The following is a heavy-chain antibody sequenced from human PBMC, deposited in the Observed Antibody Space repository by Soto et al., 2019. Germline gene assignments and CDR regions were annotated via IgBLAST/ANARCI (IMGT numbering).Heavy chain of an antibody. J-gene: IGHJ6*02. D-gene: IGHD2-2*01. CDR1: GYPFTDLY. CDR2: IDPRSGAS. Sequence: SVKVSCKSSGYPFTDLYIHWVRQAPGLGLEWMGWIDPRSGASRKTQRFQGRFTMTRDTSTNTVYMELSSLRSDDTAVHYCARDPDVVXPAAMWSAWDYYYGMDVWGQGTTVTVSS. CDR3: ARDPDVVXPAAMWSAWDYYYGMDV. V-gene: IGHV1-2*02.